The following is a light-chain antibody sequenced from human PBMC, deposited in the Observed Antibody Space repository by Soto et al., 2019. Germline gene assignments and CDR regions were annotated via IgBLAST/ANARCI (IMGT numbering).Light chain of an antibody. CDR1: QSLLHSNGYNY. Sequence: DSVMTQSPLSLPVTPGEPASISCRSSQSLLHSNGYNYLDWYLQQPGQSPQLLIYLGSNRASGVPDRFSGSGSGTDFTLKISRVEAEDVGVYYCMQALQTPLTFGGGTKVEIK. CDR3: MQALQTPLT. J-gene: IGKJ4*01. CDR2: LGS. V-gene: IGKV2-28*01.